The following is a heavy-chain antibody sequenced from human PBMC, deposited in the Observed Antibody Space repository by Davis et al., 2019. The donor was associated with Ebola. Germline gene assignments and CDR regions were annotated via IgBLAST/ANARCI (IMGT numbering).Heavy chain of an antibody. D-gene: IGHD2-2*01. Sequence: GESLKISCTASGFAFSNYNMNWVRQAPGKGLEWVSSITTNGWSTYYADSVKGRFIISRDNAKKSLFLQMHSLRGDDTAVYFCARETPISSRSDWWGQGTLVTVSS. CDR1: GFAFSNYN. CDR2: ITTNGWST. J-gene: IGHJ4*02. V-gene: IGHV3-48*01. CDR3: ARETPISSRSDW.